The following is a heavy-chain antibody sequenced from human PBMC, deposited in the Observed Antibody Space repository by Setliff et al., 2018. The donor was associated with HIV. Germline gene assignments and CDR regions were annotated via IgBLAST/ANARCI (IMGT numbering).Heavy chain of an antibody. J-gene: IGHJ3*02. CDR3: ARQSGYTRGWDIFGVVAGSFDI. D-gene: IGHD3-3*01. CDR2: IFHTGNT. V-gene: IGHV4-39*01. CDR1: GGSISSFSYY. Sequence: SETLSLTCTVSGGSISSFSYYWGWIRQPPGKGPEWIGSIFHTGNTYYRPSLKSRVTISVGTSKNQFSLRLNSVAAADTAVYYCARQSGYTRGWDIFGVVAGSFDIWGLGTMVTVSS.